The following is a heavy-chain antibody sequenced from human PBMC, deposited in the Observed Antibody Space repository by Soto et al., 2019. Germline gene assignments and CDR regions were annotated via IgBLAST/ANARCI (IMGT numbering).Heavy chain of an antibody. J-gene: IGHJ5*02. CDR2: IIPIFGTA. CDR3: ARDTVTGSYGSGSENWFDP. D-gene: IGHD3-10*01. V-gene: IGHV1-69*12. CDR1: GGTFSSYA. Sequence: QVQLVQSGAEVKKPGSSVKVSCKASGGTFSSYAISWVRQAPGQGLEWMGGIIPIFGTANYAQKFQGRVTITADESTSTAYMELSSLRSEDTAVYYCARDTVTGSYGSGSENWFDPWGQGTLVTVSS.